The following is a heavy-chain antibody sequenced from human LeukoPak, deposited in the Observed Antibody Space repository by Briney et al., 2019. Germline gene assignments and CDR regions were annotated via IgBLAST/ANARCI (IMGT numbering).Heavy chain of an antibody. J-gene: IGHJ2*01. CDR1: GGSFTGYY. CDR3: ARDRLRVAVAGTRDFDL. CDR2: INLSGST. V-gene: IGHV4-34*01. D-gene: IGHD6-19*01. Sequence: SQTLSLTCAVSGGSFTGYYWSWIRHPPGKGLEWIGEINLSGSTNYNPSLKSRVTRSVDTSKNQFSLKLSSVTAADTAVYYCARDRLRVAVAGTRDFDLWGRGTLVTVSS.